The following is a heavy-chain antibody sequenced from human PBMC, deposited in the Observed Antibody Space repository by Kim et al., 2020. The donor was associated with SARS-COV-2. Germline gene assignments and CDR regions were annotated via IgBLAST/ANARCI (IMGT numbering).Heavy chain of an antibody. D-gene: IGHD5-18*01. V-gene: IGHV4-34*01. CDR3: TRGGYRYAHEY. CDR1: DGSLSGYY. Sequence: SETLSLTCAVYDGSLSGYYWTWLRQPPGKGLEWIGEINHGGSTNYNSSLKSRVTISLDTSTNQFSLSLNFVTAADTAVYYCTRGGYRYAHEYLGQGILVT. CDR2: INHGGST. J-gene: IGHJ4*02.